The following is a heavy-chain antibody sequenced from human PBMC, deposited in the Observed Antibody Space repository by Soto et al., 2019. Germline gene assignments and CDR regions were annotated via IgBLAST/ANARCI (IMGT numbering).Heavy chain of an antibody. J-gene: IGHJ3*02. D-gene: IGHD6-6*01. CDR1: GGSFSGYY. CDR2: INHSGST. CDR3: ARGPVIGPYSSSLDI. V-gene: IGHV4-34*01. Sequence: SETLSLTCAVYGGSFSGYYWSWIRQPPGKGLEWIGEINHSGSTNYNPSLKSRVTISVDTSKNQFSLKLSSVTAADTAVYYCARGPVIGPYSSSLDIWGQGTMVTVSS.